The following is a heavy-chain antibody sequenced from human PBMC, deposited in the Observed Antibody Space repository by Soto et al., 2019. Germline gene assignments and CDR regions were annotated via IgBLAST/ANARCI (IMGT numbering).Heavy chain of an antibody. D-gene: IGHD4-17*01. Sequence: QVQLVQSGAEVKKPGASVKVSCKASGYTFTSYYMHWVRQAPGQGLEWMGIINPSGGSTSYAQKFQGRVTMTRDTSTSTVYMELSSLRSEDTAVYYCAREAFAPTVTTKGDHYYYGMDVWGQGTTVTVSS. CDR1: GYTFTSYY. CDR3: AREAFAPTVTTKGDHYYYGMDV. J-gene: IGHJ6*02. CDR2: INPSGGST. V-gene: IGHV1-46*01.